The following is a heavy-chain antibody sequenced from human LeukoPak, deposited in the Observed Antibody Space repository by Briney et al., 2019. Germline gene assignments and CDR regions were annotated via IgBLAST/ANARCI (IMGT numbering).Heavy chain of an antibody. V-gene: IGHV3-30-3*01. CDR1: GFTFSSYS. CDR2: ISYDGSNR. Sequence: GGSLRLSCAASGFTFSSYSMNWVRQAPGKGLEWVAFISYDGSNRYYADSVKGRFTISRDNSKNTLFLQMDSPRAEDTALYYCARARGSYCGSTSCYFDHWGQGTLVTVSS. CDR3: ARARGSYCGSTSCYFDH. J-gene: IGHJ4*02. D-gene: IGHD2-2*01.